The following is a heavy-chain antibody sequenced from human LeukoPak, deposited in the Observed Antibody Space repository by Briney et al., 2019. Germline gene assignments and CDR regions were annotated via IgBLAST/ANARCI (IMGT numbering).Heavy chain of an antibody. Sequence: GGSLRLSCAGAGFTFISYWMHWVRQAPGKGLVWVSRINSDESSTSYADSVKGRFTISRDNAKNTLYLQMNSLRAEDTAVYYCARVQYSSGPGDYWGQGTLVTVSS. CDR2: INSDESST. D-gene: IGHD6-19*01. CDR3: ARVQYSSGPGDY. V-gene: IGHV3-74*01. J-gene: IGHJ4*02. CDR1: GFTFISYW.